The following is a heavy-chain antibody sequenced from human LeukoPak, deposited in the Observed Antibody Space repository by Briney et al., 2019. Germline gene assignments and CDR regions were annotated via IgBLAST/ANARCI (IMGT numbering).Heavy chain of an antibody. J-gene: IGHJ3*02. D-gene: IGHD3-16*02. CDR2: INWNGGST. V-gene: IGHV3-20*01. CDR1: GFTFDDYG. CDR3: ARDLRPYYDYVWGSYRPDAFDI. Sequence: GGSLRLSCAASGFTFDDYGMSWVRQAPGTGLEWVSGINWNGGSTGYADSVKGRFTISRDNAKNSLYLQMNSLRAEDTALYHCARDLRPYYDYVWGSYRPDAFDIWGQGTMVTVSS.